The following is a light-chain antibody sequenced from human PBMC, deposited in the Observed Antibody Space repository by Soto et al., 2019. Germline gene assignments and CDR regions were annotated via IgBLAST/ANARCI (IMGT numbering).Light chain of an antibody. V-gene: IGKV2-30*01. CDR3: LQYTHAPHT. CDR1: QSRMYSATNAS. J-gene: IGKJ2*01. Sequence: VVLTQSPFSLPVTLGQPASISCRSSQSRMYSATNASLHWFQQRPGQSPRRLIYEVSNRDSGVPDISSGRGSGTDFTLDISRVEAEDIEVYYCLQYTHAPHTFGQGNSLEIK. CDR2: EVS.